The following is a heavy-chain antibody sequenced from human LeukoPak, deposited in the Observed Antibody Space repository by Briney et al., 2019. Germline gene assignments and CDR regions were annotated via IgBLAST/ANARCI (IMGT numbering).Heavy chain of an antibody. CDR2: IYTSGST. D-gene: IGHD3-10*01. CDR3: ARDYYGSGSLYYFDY. J-gene: IGHJ4*02. CDR1: GGSISSYY. V-gene: IGHV4-4*07. Sequence: SETLSLTCTVSGGSISSYYWSWIRQPAGKGLEWIGRIYTSGSTNYNPSLKSRVTISVDKSKNQFSLKLSSLTAADTAVYYCARDYYGSGSLYYFDYWGQGTLVTVSS.